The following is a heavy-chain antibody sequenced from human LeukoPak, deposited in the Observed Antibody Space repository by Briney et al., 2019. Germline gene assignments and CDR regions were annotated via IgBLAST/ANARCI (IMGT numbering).Heavy chain of an antibody. CDR1: GFTFDDYA. D-gene: IGHD6-19*01. Sequence: GGSLRLSRIASGFTFDDYAMHWVRQAPGKGLEWVSGISWNSGSIGYADSVKGRFTISRDNAKNSLYLQMNSLRAEDMALYYCAKAVRPPVAGSSAFDIWGQGTMVTVSS. V-gene: IGHV3-9*03. CDR3: AKAVRPPVAGSSAFDI. J-gene: IGHJ3*02. CDR2: ISWNSGSI.